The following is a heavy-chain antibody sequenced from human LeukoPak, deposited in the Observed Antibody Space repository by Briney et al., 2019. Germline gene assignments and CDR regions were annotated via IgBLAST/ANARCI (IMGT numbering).Heavy chain of an antibody. J-gene: IGHJ4*02. CDR3: ARSRAYDYHFDN. D-gene: IGHD5-12*01. Sequence: SETLSLTCTVSGVSISSYYWSWIRQSPGKGLEWIGYIFYSGSANYNPSLKSRVTISVDTSKNQFSLKLTSVTAADTAVYYCARSRAYDYHFDNWGQGTLVTVSS. CDR2: IFYSGSA. CDR1: GVSISSYY. V-gene: IGHV4-59*01.